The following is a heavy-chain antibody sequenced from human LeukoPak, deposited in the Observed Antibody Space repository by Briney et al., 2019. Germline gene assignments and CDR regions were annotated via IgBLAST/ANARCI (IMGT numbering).Heavy chain of an antibody. CDR3: ARDPVVNVLRFLEWFGPFDY. J-gene: IGHJ4*02. CDR1: GYTFTSYA. CDR2: INAGNGNT. Sequence: GASVKVSCKASGYTFTSYAMHWVRQAPGQRLEWMGWINAGNGNTKYSQKFQGRVTITRDTSASTVYMELSSLRSEDTAVYYCARDPVVNVLRFLEWFGPFDYWGQGTLVTVSS. V-gene: IGHV1-3*01. D-gene: IGHD3-3*01.